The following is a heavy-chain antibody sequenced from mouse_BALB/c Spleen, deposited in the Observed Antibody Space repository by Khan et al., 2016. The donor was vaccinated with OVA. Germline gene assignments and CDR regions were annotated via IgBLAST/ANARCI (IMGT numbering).Heavy chain of an antibody. D-gene: IGHD2-10*02. CDR2: INPSTGYT. CDR3: ARYGYGNVEESLDY. J-gene: IGHJ2*01. V-gene: IGHV1-4*02. Sequence: QVQLQQSAAELARPGASVKMSCKASGYTFTSYTMHWVKQRPGQGLEWIGYINPSTGYTEYNQKFKEKTTLTADKSSSTACMQLNSLTSEDSAVDDCARYGYGNVEESLDYWGQGTTLTVSS. CDR1: GYTFTSYT.